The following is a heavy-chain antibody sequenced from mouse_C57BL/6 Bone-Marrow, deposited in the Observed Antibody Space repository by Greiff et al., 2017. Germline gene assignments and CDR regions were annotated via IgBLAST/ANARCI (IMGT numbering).Heavy chain of an antibody. Sequence: QVQLQQPGAELVMPGASVKLSCKASGYTFPSYWMHWVKQRPGQGLAWIGEIDPSDSYTTSNQKCKGLSTLTVHKSSSTAYMQLSSLTSEDSAVYYCATEWFAYWGQGTLGTVSA. J-gene: IGHJ3*01. CDR3: ATEWFAY. CDR2: IDPSDSYT. V-gene: IGHV1-69*01. CDR1: GYTFPSYW.